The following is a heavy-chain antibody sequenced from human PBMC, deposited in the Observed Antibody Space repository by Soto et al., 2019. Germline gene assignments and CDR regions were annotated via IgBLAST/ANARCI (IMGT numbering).Heavy chain of an antibody. V-gene: IGHV4-59*06. CDR2: IYYSGFT. D-gene: IGHD3-10*01. CDR1: GGSIISYY. J-gene: IGHJ6*04. CDR3: ARGLPGAVYYYYYGMDV. Sequence: PSETQSLTCTVSGGSIISYYWSWIRQNTGKGLEWIGYIYYSGFTYYNPSLKSRLTISVDTSKNQFSLKLSSVTAADTAVYYCARGLPGAVYYYYYGMDVWGKGTTVTVSS.